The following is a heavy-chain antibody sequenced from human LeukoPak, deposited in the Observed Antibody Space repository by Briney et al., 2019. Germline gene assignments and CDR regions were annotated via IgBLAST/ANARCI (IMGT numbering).Heavy chain of an antibody. J-gene: IGHJ4*02. CDR3: AREGCSSTSCYERSYDY. CDR1: GFTFSSYS. CDR2: ISSSSSYI. D-gene: IGHD2-2*01. Sequence: GGSLRLSCAASGFTFSSYSMNWVRQAPGKGLEWVSSISSSSSYIYYADPVKGRFTISRDNAKNSLYLQMNSLRAEDTAVYYCAREGCSSTSCYERSYDYWGQGTLVTVSS. V-gene: IGHV3-21*01.